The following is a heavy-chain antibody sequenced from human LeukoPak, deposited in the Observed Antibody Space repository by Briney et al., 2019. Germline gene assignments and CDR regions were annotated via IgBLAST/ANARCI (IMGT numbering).Heavy chain of an antibody. D-gene: IGHD7-27*01. CDR1: GFTFSTYT. Sequence: PGGSLRLSCAASGFTFSTYTMYWVRHPPGKRLEWVSIIGSSGGGIRYADSVKGRSTISRDNSKNALYLQMNSLRVEDTAVYYCAIDPNWGTHSWGQGVLVTVSS. J-gene: IGHJ4*02. CDR3: AIDPNWGTHS. CDR2: IGSSGGGI. V-gene: IGHV3-23*01.